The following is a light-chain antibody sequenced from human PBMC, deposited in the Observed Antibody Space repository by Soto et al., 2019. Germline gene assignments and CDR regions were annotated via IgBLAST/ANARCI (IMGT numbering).Light chain of an antibody. Sequence: IVMTQSPATLSVSPGERATLSCRASQSVSSNLAWYQQMPGQPPRLLIYGASTRATAIPARFSGSGSGTEFTLTISGLQSEDFAVYYCQQYNDWPLTFGGGAKVEIK. CDR2: GAS. J-gene: IGKJ4*01. V-gene: IGKV3-15*01. CDR1: QSVSSN. CDR3: QQYNDWPLT.